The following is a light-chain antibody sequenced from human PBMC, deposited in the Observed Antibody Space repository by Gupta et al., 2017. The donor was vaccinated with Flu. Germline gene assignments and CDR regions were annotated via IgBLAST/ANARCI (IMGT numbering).Light chain of an antibody. CDR3: QQYYA. Sequence: DIQMTQSPSTLSASVGDRVTITCRASQSISSWLAGDQQKPGKAPKLLIYKASSLESGVKSRFSGSGSGTEFTRTISSMQPDDFATYDGQQYYAFGHGTKVDIK. CDR2: KAS. V-gene: IGKV1-5*03. J-gene: IGKJ3*01. CDR1: QSISSW.